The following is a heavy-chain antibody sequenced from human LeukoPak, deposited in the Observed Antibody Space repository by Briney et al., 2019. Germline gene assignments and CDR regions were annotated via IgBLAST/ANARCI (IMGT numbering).Heavy chain of an antibody. CDR3: ARDGNYRFDY. D-gene: IGHD3-16*02. J-gene: IGHJ4*02. CDR1: GFTFSGYG. Sequence: GGSLRLSCAASGFTFSGYGMHWVRQAPGKGLEWVAVIWYDGSKTYYADSVKGRFTISRDSSKKTLSLQMNSLRAEDTAVYYCARDGNYRFDYWGQGTLVTVSS. V-gene: IGHV3-33*08. CDR2: IWYDGSKT.